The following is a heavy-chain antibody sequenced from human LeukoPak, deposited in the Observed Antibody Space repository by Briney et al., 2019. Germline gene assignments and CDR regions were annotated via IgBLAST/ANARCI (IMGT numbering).Heavy chain of an antibody. D-gene: IGHD3-10*01. V-gene: IGHV4-38-2*01. Sequence: SETLSLTCAVSGYSISSGYYWGWIRQPPGKGLEWIGSIYHSGSTYYNPSLKSRVTISVDTSKNQFSLKLSSVTAADTAVYYCASSLGLWFGELSPTYFDYWGQGTLVTVSS. CDR3: ASSLGLWFGELSPTYFDY. CDR2: IYHSGST. CDR1: GYSISSGYY. J-gene: IGHJ4*02.